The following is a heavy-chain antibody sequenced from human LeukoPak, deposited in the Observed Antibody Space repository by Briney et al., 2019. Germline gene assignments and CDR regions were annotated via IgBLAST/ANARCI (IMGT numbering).Heavy chain of an antibody. CDR3: ARIAAAGPALDY. J-gene: IGHJ4*02. Sequence: SETLSLTCTVSGGSISSGGYYWSWIRQHPGKGLEWIGYIYYSGSTYYNASLKSRVTISVDTSKNQFSLKLTSVTAADTAVYYCARIAAAGPALDYWGQGTLVTVSP. D-gene: IGHD6-13*01. V-gene: IGHV4-31*03. CDR1: GGSISSGGYY. CDR2: IYYSGST.